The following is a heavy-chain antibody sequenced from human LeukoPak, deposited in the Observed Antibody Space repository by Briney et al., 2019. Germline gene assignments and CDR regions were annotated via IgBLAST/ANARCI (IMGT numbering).Heavy chain of an antibody. Sequence: GGSLRLSCAASGFSFSGYDMSWVRQAPGKGLEWVSAISGSGGSTYYADSVMGRFTISRDNSKNTLYLQMNSLRVEDTAVFYCARDEGSGSYLDYWGQGTLVAVSS. J-gene: IGHJ4*02. CDR3: ARDEGSGSYLDY. CDR1: GFSFSGYD. V-gene: IGHV3-23*01. D-gene: IGHD3-10*01. CDR2: ISGSGGST.